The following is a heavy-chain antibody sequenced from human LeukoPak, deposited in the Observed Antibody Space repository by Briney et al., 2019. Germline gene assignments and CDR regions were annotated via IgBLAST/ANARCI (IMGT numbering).Heavy chain of an antibody. Sequence: SETLSLTCTVSGGSISRSSYYWGWIRQPPEKGLEWIGSIYYSGSTYYNPSLKSRVTISVDTSKNQFSLKLSSVTAADTALYYCARPGSSGWYPFDSWGQGTLVTVSS. CDR1: GGSISRSSYY. D-gene: IGHD6-19*01. CDR2: IYYSGST. V-gene: IGHV4-39*07. J-gene: IGHJ4*02. CDR3: ARPGSSGWYPFDS.